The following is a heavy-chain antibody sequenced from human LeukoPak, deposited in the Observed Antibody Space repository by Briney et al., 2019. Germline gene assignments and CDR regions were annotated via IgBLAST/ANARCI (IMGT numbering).Heavy chain of an antibody. V-gene: IGHV1-46*01. Sequence: GASVKVSCKASGYTFTGYYMHWVRQAPGQGLEWMGIINPSGGSTSYAQKFQGRVTMTRDMSTSTVYMELSSLRSEDTAVYYCARRKVSSGYYYSFDYWGQGTLVTVSS. D-gene: IGHD3-22*01. CDR1: GYTFTGYY. CDR3: ARRKVSSGYYYSFDY. J-gene: IGHJ4*02. CDR2: INPSGGST.